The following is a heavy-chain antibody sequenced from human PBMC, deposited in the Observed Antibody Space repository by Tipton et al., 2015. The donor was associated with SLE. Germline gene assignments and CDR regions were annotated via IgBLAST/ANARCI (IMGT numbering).Heavy chain of an antibody. CDR2: VSYAGST. Sequence: TLSLTCSVSGVSIDSSYWGWIRQPPGKGLEWIGYVSYAGSTNYNPSLESRVTMSVDTSKNQFSLKLYSVTAADTAVYYCARAREYEMPLPLFMDVWGQGATVTVSS. CDR1: GVSIDSSY. J-gene: IGHJ6*02. V-gene: IGHV4-59*01. CDR3: ARAREYEMPLPLFMDV. D-gene: IGHD2/OR15-2a*01.